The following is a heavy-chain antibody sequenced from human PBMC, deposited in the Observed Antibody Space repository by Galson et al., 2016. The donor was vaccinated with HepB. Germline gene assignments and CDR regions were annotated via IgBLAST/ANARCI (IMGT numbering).Heavy chain of an antibody. CDR3: ARDLSIATRPAYYYYGMDV. D-gene: IGHD6-6*01. CDR1: GYTFTSYY. Sequence: SVKVSCKASGYTFTSYYVYWVRQAPGQGLEWMGIINPSGGSTSYAQKFQGRVTMTRDTSTSTVYMELSSLRSEDTAVYYCARDLSIATRPAYYYYGMDVWGQGTTVTVSS. J-gene: IGHJ6*02. CDR2: INPSGGST. V-gene: IGHV1-46*01.